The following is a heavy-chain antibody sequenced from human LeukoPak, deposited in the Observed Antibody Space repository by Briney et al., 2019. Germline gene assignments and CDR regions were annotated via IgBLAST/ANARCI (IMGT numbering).Heavy chain of an antibody. J-gene: IGHJ4*02. CDR3: AARSSGSSTRAPDF. Sequence: SGGSLRLSCETSGVTFSSLSLNWVRQPPGEGLEWLSYISASSRTKYYADSVKGRFIVSRDNAKNSLFLQMDSLRAEDTALYYCAARSSGSSTRAPDFWGQGTLVTVSS. CDR2: ISASSRTK. CDR1: GVTFSSLS. V-gene: IGHV3-48*04. D-gene: IGHD1-26*01.